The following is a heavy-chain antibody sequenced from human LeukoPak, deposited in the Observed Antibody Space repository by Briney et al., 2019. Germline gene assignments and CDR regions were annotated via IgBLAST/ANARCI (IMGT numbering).Heavy chain of an antibody. CDR1: GFTFGDYA. CDR3: TRDLGQQQLGLDY. Sequence: PGGSLRLSCTASGFTFGDYAMSWVRQAPGKGLEWVGFIRSKAYGGATEYAASVKGRFTISRDDSKSIAYLQMNSLKTEDTAVYYCTRDLGQQQLGLDYWGQGTLVTVSS. V-gene: IGHV3-49*04. J-gene: IGHJ4*02. CDR2: IRSKAYGGAT. D-gene: IGHD6-13*01.